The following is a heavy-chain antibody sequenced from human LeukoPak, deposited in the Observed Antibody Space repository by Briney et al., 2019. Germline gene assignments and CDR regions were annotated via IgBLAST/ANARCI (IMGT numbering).Heavy chain of an antibody. J-gene: IGHJ4*02. D-gene: IGHD2-2*01. CDR3: ARGEDIVVVPAASEGDYFDY. V-gene: IGHV3-30*04. CDR1: GFTFSSYA. CDR2: ISYDGSNK. Sequence: PGRSLRLSCAASGFTFSSYAMHWVRQALGKGLEWVAVISYDGSNKYYADSVKGRFTISRDNSKNTLYLQMNSLRAEDTAVYYCARGEDIVVVPAASEGDYFDYWGQGTLVTVSS.